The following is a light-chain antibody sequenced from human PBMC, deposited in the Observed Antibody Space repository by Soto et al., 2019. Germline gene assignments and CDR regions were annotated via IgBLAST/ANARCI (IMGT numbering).Light chain of an antibody. CDR2: DAS. Sequence: EIVLTQSPASLSVSPGERATLSCRASQSVRSYLAWYQQKPGQAPRLLIYDASNRATGIPARFSGSGSGTDFTLTISSLEPEDFAVYYCQQRSNWPVTFGPGTKVDIK. CDR3: QQRSNWPVT. J-gene: IGKJ3*01. V-gene: IGKV3-11*01. CDR1: QSVRSY.